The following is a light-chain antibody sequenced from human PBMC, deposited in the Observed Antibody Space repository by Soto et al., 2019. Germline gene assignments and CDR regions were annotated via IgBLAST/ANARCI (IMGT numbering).Light chain of an antibody. CDR1: QTISKH. J-gene: IGKJ1*01. V-gene: IGKV1-39*01. CDR2: GAA. CDR3: HQSNSIPPWT. Sequence: DIPLTQSPSPLCASVGDRVALTCRASQTISKHLIWYQQQPGKGPNRLIYGAATLQSGVTSRFSGSGCGTDFTITISSLQPEDVATYYCHQSNSIPPWTFGQGTKVDI.